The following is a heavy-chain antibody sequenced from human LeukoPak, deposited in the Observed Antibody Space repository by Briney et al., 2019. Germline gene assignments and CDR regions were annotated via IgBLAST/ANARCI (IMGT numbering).Heavy chain of an antibody. V-gene: IGHV3-23*01. CDR1: GFTFNPYA. CDR3: AKYLSAKGPPYALDV. CDR2: ISSSGDYT. Sequence: GGSLRLSCAASGFTFNPYAMQWVRQAPGKGLEWVSGISSSGDYTFYSDSVKGRFTISRDNSKNTLYLQMNRLRAEDTAVYYCAKYLSAKGPPYALDVWGQGTTVSVSS. D-gene: IGHD3-16*01. J-gene: IGHJ6*02.